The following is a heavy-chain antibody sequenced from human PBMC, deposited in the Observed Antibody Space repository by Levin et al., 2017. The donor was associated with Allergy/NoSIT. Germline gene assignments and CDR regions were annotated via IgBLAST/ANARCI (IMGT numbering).Heavy chain of an antibody. CDR3: AKDGPHDYVWGSYRAYFDY. CDR1: GFTFSSYA. V-gene: IGHV3-23*01. CDR2: ISGSGGST. J-gene: IGHJ4*02. D-gene: IGHD3-16*02. Sequence: GGSLRLSCAASGFTFSSYAMSWVRQAPGKGLEWVSAISGSGGSTYYADSVKGRFTISRDNSKNTLYLQMNSLRAEDTAVYYCAKDGPHDYVWGSYRAYFDYWGQGTLVTVSS.